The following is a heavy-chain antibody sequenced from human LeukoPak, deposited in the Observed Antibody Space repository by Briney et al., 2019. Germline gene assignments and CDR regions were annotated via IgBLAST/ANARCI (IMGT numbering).Heavy chain of an antibody. Sequence: SETLSLTCTVSGDSISGYFWTWIRQAAGKGLEWIGRIYTSGSTKYNPSLKSRVTISLDMSKNQFSLKLTSVTAADTAVYYCARGYSTGSKSFSLYYYMDVWGKGTTVTV. CDR3: ARGYSTGSKSFSLYYYMDV. D-gene: IGHD2-8*02. CDR1: GDSISGYF. J-gene: IGHJ6*03. CDR2: IYTSGST. V-gene: IGHV4-4*07.